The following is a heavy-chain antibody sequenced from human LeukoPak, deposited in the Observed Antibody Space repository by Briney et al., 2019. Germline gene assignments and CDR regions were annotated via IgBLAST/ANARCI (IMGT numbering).Heavy chain of an antibody. Sequence: GGSLRLSCAASGFTFSSYGMSWVRQAPGKGLEWVSAISGSGGSTYYADSVKGRFTISRDNSKNTLYLQMNSLRAEDTAVYYCTRAEYQLLRLNYYYYMDVWGKGTTVTISS. CDR3: TRAEYQLLRLNYYYYMDV. CDR2: ISGSGGST. J-gene: IGHJ6*03. V-gene: IGHV3-23*01. CDR1: GFTFSSYG. D-gene: IGHD2-2*01.